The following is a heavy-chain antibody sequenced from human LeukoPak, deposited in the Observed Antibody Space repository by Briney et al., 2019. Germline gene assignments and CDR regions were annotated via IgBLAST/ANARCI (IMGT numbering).Heavy chain of an antibody. D-gene: IGHD4-23*01. CDR2: INHSGST. V-gene: IGHV4-34*01. J-gene: IGHJ4*02. CDR1: GGSFSGYY. CDR3: ARQAVITRVDY. Sequence: PSETLSLTCAVYGGSFSGYYWSWIRQPPGKGLEWIGEINHSGSTNYNPSLKSRVTISVDTSQNQFSLKLSSVTAADTSVYYCARQAVITRVDYWGQGTLVTVSS.